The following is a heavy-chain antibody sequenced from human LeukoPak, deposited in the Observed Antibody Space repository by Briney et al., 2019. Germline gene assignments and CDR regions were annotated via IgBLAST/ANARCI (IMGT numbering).Heavy chain of an antibody. V-gene: IGHV3-21*01. CDR3: ARDGGSSWYEEYFDY. CDR1: GSPFSGYT. Sequence: GGSLSFSCEASGSPFSGYTLTWFAQAQGRCLEWAPPISSSSSYIYYADSVKGRFTISRDNAKNSLYLQMNSLRAEDTAVYYCARDGGSSWYEEYFDYWGQGTLVTVSS. J-gene: IGHJ4*02. CDR2: ISSSSSYI. D-gene: IGHD6-13*01.